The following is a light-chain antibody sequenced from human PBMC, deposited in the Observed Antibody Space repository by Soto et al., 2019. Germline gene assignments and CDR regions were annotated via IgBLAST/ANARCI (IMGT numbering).Light chain of an antibody. V-gene: IGKV2-28*01. CDR2: LGS. J-gene: IGKJ4*01. Sequence: DIVMTQSPLSLPVTPGEPASISCRSSQSLLYSNGYNYLDWYLQKPGQSPQLLIYLGSNRASGVPDRFSGSGLGTDFTLKISRVEAEDVGVYYCMQALHTPLTFGGGTKVEIK. CDR3: MQALHTPLT. CDR1: QSLLYSNGYNY.